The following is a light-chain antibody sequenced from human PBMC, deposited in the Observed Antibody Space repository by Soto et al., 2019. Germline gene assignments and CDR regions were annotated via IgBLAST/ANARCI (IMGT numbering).Light chain of an antibody. CDR1: QSVSSSY. J-gene: IGKJ4*01. CDR2: GAS. CDR3: QQYGSSPLVT. V-gene: IGKV3-20*01. Sequence: EIVLTQSPGTLSLSPGERATLSCRASQSVSSSYLAWYQQKPGQAPRLLIYGASSRATGIPDRFSGSGSGTDFTLTISRLEPADFAVYYCQQYGSSPLVTFGGGTKVEIK.